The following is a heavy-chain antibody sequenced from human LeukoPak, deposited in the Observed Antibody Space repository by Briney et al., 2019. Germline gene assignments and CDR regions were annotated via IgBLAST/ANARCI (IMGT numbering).Heavy chain of an antibody. J-gene: IGHJ5*02. V-gene: IGHV4-31*03. CDR1: GGSISSGGYY. CDR2: IYYSGST. Sequence: SETLSLTCTVSGGSISSGGYYWSWIRQHSGKGLEWIGYIYYSGSTYYNPSLKSRVTISVDTSKNQFSLKLSSVTAADTAVYYCARDKTSDNWFDPWGQGTLVTVSS. CDR3: ARDKTSDNWFDP.